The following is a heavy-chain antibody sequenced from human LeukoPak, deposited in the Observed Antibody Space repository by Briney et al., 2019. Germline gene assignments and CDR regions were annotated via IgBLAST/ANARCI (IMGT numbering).Heavy chain of an antibody. CDR2: VDPEDGET. D-gene: IGHD1-26*01. CDR3: ATGDSGSYFDY. CDR1: GYTFTDYY. Sequence: ASVKVSCKVFGYTFTDYYMHWVQQAPGKGLEWMGLVDPEDGETIYAEKFQGRVTITADTSTDTAYMELSSLRSEDTAVYYCATGDSGSYFDYWGQGTLVTVSS. V-gene: IGHV1-69-2*01. J-gene: IGHJ4*02.